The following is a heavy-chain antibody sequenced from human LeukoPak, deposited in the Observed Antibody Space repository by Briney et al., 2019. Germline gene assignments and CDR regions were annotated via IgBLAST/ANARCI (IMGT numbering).Heavy chain of an antibody. CDR1: GGSIAIYY. D-gene: IGHD2-15*01. V-gene: IGHV4-59*08. CDR2: IYYSGST. CDR3: AIPLGDVLPATSSYGSKWFDP. Sequence: SETLSLTCTVAGGSIAIYYSSSIRQPPGKGLEWIGYIYYSGSTNYNPSLKSRVTISVDTSKNQFSLKLSSVTAAYTTVYYCAIPLGDVLPATSSYGSKWFDPWGQGTLVTVSS. J-gene: IGHJ5*02.